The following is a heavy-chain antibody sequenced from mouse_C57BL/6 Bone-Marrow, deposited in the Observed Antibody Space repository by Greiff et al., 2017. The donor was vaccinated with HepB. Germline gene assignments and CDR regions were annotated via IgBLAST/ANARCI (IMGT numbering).Heavy chain of an antibody. D-gene: IGHD1-1*01. Sequence: VQLKESGAELVRPGASVKLSCTASGFNIKDDYMHWVKQRPEQGLEWIGWIDPENGDTEYASKFQGKATITADTSSNTAYLQLSSLTSEDTAVYYCTGSCNFWFAYWGQVTLVTVSA. V-gene: IGHV14-4*01. CDR1: GFNIKDDY. CDR2: IDPENGDT. CDR3: TGSCNFWFAY. J-gene: IGHJ3*01.